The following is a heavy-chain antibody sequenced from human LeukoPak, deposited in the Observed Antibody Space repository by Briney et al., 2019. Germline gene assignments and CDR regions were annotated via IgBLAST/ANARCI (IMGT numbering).Heavy chain of an antibody. CDR3: ARDSASGSYWRYTGFLASLYFDY. CDR1: GFTFSSYW. V-gene: IGHV3-74*01. D-gene: IGHD1-26*01. CDR2: INTDGSTT. J-gene: IGHJ4*02. Sequence: GGSLRLSCAASGFTFSSYWMHWVRQAPGKGLVWVSRINTDGSTTSFADSVKGRFTISRDNAKNTLYLQMNSLRAEDTAVYYCARDSASGSYWRYTGFLASLYFDYWGQGTLVTVSS.